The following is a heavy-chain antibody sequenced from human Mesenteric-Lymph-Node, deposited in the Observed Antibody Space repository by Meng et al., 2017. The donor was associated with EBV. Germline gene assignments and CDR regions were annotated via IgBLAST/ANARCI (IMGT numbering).Heavy chain of an antibody. CDR2: INSYSGDT. CDR3: ARVSAYDHDFEY. D-gene: IGHD5-12*01. J-gene: IGHJ4*02. V-gene: IGHV1-2*06. Sequence: QVQLVQSGAEGKKPGSSVKVSCKASGYTFIAYSIPWVRQSPGQGPEWVGRINSYSGDTHYAQKFQGRVTVTRDTSIGTAYMELNRLTSDDTAVYYCARVSAYDHDFEYWGQGSLVTVSS. CDR1: GYTFIAYS.